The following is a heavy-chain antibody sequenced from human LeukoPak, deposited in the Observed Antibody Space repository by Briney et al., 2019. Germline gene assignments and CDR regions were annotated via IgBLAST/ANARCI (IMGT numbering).Heavy chain of an antibody. CDR1: GYTFTTYG. V-gene: IGHV1-18*01. D-gene: IGHD1-26*01. J-gene: IGHJ4*02. CDR2: ISAYNGET. Sequence: AAVKDSCKASGYTFTTYGFNVVRPAPGRGLEWMGWISAYNGETQYVRKLRGRVTMTTDTPTRTDYLELRSLSSDDTAVYYCARGHSESSLSFFDFWGQGTLVTVSS. CDR3: ARGHSESSLSFFDF.